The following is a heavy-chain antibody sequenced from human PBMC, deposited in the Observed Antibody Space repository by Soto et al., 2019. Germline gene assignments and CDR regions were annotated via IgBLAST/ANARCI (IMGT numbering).Heavy chain of an antibody. D-gene: IGHD2-15*01. CDR2: ISWNSGSI. V-gene: IGHV3-9*01. Sequence: GGSLRLSCAASGFTFDDYAMHWVRQAPGKGLEWVSGISWNSGSIGYADSVKGRFTISRDNAKNSLYLQMNSLRAEDTALYYCAKALLSDIVVVVAAGQEEAFDIWGQGTMVTVSS. CDR3: AKALLSDIVVVVAAGQEEAFDI. J-gene: IGHJ3*02. CDR1: GFTFDDYA.